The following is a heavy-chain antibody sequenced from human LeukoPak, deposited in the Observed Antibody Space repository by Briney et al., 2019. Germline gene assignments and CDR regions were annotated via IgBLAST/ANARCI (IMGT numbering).Heavy chain of an antibody. J-gene: IGHJ4*02. D-gene: IGHD4-17*01. Sequence: PSETLSLTCTVSGGSISSSSYYWSWIRQPPGKGLEWIGEINHSGSTNYNPSLKSRVTISVDTSKNQFSLKLSSVTAADTAVYYCARGRWLRLFTQTHDYGDRRAKFDYWGQGTLVTVSS. CDR3: ARGRWLRLFTQTHDYGDRRAKFDY. CDR2: INHSGST. V-gene: IGHV4-39*07. CDR1: GGSISSSSYY.